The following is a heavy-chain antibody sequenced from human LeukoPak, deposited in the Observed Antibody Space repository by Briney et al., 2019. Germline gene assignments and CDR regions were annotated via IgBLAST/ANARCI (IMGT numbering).Heavy chain of an antibody. CDR1: GGTFSSYA. CDR3: ARDRAYGSGSYYKGPLVY. D-gene: IGHD3-10*01. V-gene: IGHV1-69*06. J-gene: IGHJ4*02. CDR2: IIPIFGTA. Sequence: GASVKVSCKASGGTFSSYAISWVRQAPGQGLEWMGGIIPIFGTANYAQKFQGRVTITADKSTSAAYMELSSLRSEDTAVYYCARDRAYGSGSYYKGPLVYWGQGTLVTVSS.